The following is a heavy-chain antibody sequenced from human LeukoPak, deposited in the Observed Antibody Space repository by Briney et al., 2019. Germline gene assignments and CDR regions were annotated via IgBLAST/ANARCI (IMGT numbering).Heavy chain of an antibody. D-gene: IGHD3-3*02. CDR3: TTDPVGISGFDY. CDR1: GFTVSSNC. Sequence: GGSLRLSCAASGFTVSSNCMSWVRQAPGEGLEWVSLICSGGNTYYADSVKGRFTISRDDSKNTLYLQMNSLRAEDTAVYFCTTDPVGISGFDYWGRGTLVTVSS. CDR2: ICSGGNT. V-gene: IGHV3-53*01. J-gene: IGHJ4*02.